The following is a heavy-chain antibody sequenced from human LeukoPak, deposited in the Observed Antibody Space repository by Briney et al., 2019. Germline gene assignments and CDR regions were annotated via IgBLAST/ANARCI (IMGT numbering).Heavy chain of an antibody. CDR1: GFTFSSYG. J-gene: IGHJ6*03. CDR2: IRYDGSNK. D-gene: IGHD3-10*01. V-gene: IGHV3-30*02. CDR3: AKHRDYYGSGRYYMDV. Sequence: GGSLRLSCAASGFTFSSYGMHWVRQAPGNGLEWVAFIRYDGSNKYYADSVKGRFTISRDNSKNTLYLQMNSLRAEDTAVYYCAKHRDYYGSGRYYMDVWGKGTTVTISS.